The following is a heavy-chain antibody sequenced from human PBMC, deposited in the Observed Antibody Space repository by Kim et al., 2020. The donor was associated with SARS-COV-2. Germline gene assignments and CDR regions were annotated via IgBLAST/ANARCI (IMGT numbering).Heavy chain of an antibody. V-gene: IGHV3-15*01. CDR1: GFTFSNAW. J-gene: IGHJ4*02. CDR3: TTNWGSSWYVSPDY. CDR2: IKSKTYGGTP. Sequence: GGSLRLSCAASGFTFSNAWMTWVRQAPGKGLEWVGRIKSKTYGGTPDYAAPVKGRFTISRDDSKNTLYLQMNSLKTDDTAVYYCTTNWGSSWYVSPDYWGQGILVTVSS. D-gene: IGHD6-13*01.